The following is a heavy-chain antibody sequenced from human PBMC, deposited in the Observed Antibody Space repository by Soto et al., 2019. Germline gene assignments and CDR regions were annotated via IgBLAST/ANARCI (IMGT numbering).Heavy chain of an antibody. CDR1: ERTFRHSA. Sequence: SVKVSCKXSERTFRHSAISWVRQAPGQGLEWMAGIIPIFGTANYAQKFQGRVTVTADESTSTAYMELHSLRSEDTAVYYCATPPEGGYKDGMDVWGQGTTVTVSS. D-gene: IGHD5-12*01. CDR3: ATPPEGGYKDGMDV. CDR2: IIPIFGTA. J-gene: IGHJ6*02. V-gene: IGHV1-69*13.